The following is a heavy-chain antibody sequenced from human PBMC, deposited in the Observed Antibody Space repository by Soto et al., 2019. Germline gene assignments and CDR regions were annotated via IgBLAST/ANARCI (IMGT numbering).Heavy chain of an antibody. CDR1: GFNFTKFA. D-gene: IGHD3-10*01. Sequence: GGSLRLSCAASGFNFTKFAMNWVRQAPGKGLEWVSSVSSNTRAIFYAASVKGRFTISRDNVKNSIFLEMNNLRAEDTAVYYCARGAWFGEIFDYWGRGTLVTVSS. CDR2: VSSNTRAI. J-gene: IGHJ4*02. V-gene: IGHV3-48*01. CDR3: ARGAWFGEIFDY.